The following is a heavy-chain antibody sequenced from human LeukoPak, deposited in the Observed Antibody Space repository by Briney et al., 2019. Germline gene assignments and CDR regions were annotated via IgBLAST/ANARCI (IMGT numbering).Heavy chain of an antibody. CDR1: GFTLSSNY. J-gene: IGHJ5*02. D-gene: IGHD5-12*01. CDR2: IYSGGST. Sequence: GGSLRLSCAASGFTLSSNYMSWVRQAPRKGLEWVSVIYSGGSTYYADSVKGRFTISRDNSKNTLYLQMNSLRAEDTAVYYCARIIVATGLSADNWFDPWGQGTLVTVSS. V-gene: IGHV3-66*01. CDR3: ARIIVATGLSADNWFDP.